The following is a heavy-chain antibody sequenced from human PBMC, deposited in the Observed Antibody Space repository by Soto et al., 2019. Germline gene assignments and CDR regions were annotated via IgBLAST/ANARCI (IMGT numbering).Heavy chain of an antibody. CDR3: ARVPYYDTSGSTLEY. CDR1: GGSFTSYT. D-gene: IGHD3-22*01. CDR2: ITPLLTIT. J-gene: IGHJ4*02. V-gene: IGHV1-69*02. Sequence: QVQLVQSGAEVKKPGSSVKVSCKASGGSFTSYTFNWVRQVPGQGLEWMGGITPLLTITKYAQKFQGRVTITADRSTRTAYMELSSLRSADTAVYYCARVPYYDTSGSTLEYWGQGTLVTVSS.